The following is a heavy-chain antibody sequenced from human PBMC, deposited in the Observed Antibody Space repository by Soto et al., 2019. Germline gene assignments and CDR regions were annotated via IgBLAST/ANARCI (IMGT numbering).Heavy chain of an antibody. CDR1: GFTFSSYA. Sequence: PGGSLSLSCAASGFTFSSYAMSWVRQAPGKGLEWVSAISGSGGSTYYGDSMKGRFTISRDNAKNSLYLEMNSLRAEDTAVYYCARESEDLTSNFDYWGQGTLVTVSS. J-gene: IGHJ4*02. V-gene: IGHV3-23*01. CDR2: ISGSGGST. CDR3: ARESEDLTSNFDY.